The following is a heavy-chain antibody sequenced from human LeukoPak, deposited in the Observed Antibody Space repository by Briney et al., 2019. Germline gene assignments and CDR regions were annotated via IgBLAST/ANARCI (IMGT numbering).Heavy chain of an antibody. V-gene: IGHV3-48*04. Sequence: GGSLRLSCAASGFTFSSYSMNWVRQAPGKGLEWVSYMSSSGGTIYYADSVKGRFTISRDNGKNSLYLQMNSLRAEDTAVYYCARGMTGSYFGHFDYWGQGTLVTVSS. D-gene: IGHD1-26*01. CDR1: GFTFSSYS. CDR2: MSSSGGTI. CDR3: ARGMTGSYFGHFDY. J-gene: IGHJ4*02.